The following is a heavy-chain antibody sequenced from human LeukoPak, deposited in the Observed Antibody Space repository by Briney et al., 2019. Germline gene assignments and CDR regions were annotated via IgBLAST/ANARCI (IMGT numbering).Heavy chain of an antibody. D-gene: IGHD6-19*01. CDR3: VKDQGDYSSGWSIFDY. CDR1: GFTVSTYA. V-gene: IGHV3-23*01. J-gene: IGHJ4*02. Sequence: PGGSLRLSCAASGFTVSTYAMSWVRQAPGKGLEWVSAITGSGGSTYYADSVKGRFTISRDNSKNTLYLQMNSLRAEDTAVYYCVKDQGDYSSGWSIFDYWGQGSLVTVSS. CDR2: ITGSGGST.